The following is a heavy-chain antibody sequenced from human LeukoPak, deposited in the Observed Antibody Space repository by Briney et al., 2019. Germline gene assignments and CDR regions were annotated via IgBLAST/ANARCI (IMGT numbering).Heavy chain of an antibody. CDR1: GFTFSSYS. D-gene: IGHD4-17*01. Sequence: GGSLRLSCAASGFTFSSYSMNWVRQAPGKGLEWVSSISSSSSYIYYADSVKGRFTISRDNAKNSLYLQMNSLRAEDTAVYYCARDDSYGDYASGDWGQGTLVTVSS. V-gene: IGHV3-21*01. J-gene: IGHJ4*02. CDR2: ISSSSSYI. CDR3: ARDDSYGDYASGD.